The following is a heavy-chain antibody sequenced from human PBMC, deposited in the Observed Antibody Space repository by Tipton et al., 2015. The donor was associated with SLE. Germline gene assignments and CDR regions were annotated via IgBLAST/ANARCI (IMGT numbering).Heavy chain of an antibody. CDR1: GMSFSGYY. CDR2: INHSGST. CDR3: ARDLYGSGNFDY. V-gene: IGHV4-34*01. J-gene: IGHJ4*02. D-gene: IGHD3-10*01. Sequence: TLSLTCAVYGMSFSGYYWSWIRQSPGKGLEWIGEINHSGSTNYNASLKSRITISVDTSKNQFSLKLSSVTAADTAVYYCARDLYGSGNFDYWGQGTLITVSS.